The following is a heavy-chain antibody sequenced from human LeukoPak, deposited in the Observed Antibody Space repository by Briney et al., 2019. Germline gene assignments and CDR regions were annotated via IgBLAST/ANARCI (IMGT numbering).Heavy chain of an antibody. D-gene: IGHD4-17*01. J-gene: IGHJ4*02. CDR2: IYYSGST. CDR3: ARGPATVTTPLDY. V-gene: IGHV4-39*07. CDR1: GGSISSSSYY. Sequence: SETLSLTCTVSGGSISSSSYYWGWIRQPPGKGLEWIGSIYYSGSTYYNPSLKSRVTISVDTSKNQFSLKLSSVTAADTAVYYCARGPATVTTPLDYWGQGTLVTVSS.